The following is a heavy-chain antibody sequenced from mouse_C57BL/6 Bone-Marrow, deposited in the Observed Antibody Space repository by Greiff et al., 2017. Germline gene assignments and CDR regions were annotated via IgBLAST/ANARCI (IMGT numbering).Heavy chain of an antibody. CDR3: ARKGVYPFAY. V-gene: IGHV1-18*01. CDR2: INPNNGGT. CDR1: GYTFTDYN. J-gene: IGHJ3*01. D-gene: IGHD1-1*01. Sequence: VQLQQSGPELVKPGASVKIPCKASGYTFTDYNLDWVKQSHGKSLEWIGDINPNNGGTIYNQKFKGKATLTVNKSSSTAYMELRSLTSEDTAVYYCARKGVYPFAYWGQGTLVTVSA.